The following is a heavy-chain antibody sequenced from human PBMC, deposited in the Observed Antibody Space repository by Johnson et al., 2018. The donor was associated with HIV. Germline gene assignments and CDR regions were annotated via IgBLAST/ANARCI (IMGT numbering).Heavy chain of an antibody. V-gene: IGHV3-30-3*01. Sequence: QVQLVESGGGVVQAGRSLRLSCAASGFTFSSYAMHWVRQAPGKGLEWVAVISYDGSNKYYADSVKGRFTISRDNSKNTLYLQMNSLRAEDTAVYYCASLGWFGESGAFDIWGQGTMVTVSS. J-gene: IGHJ3*02. D-gene: IGHD3-10*01. CDR2: ISYDGSNK. CDR3: ASLGWFGESGAFDI. CDR1: GFTFSSYA.